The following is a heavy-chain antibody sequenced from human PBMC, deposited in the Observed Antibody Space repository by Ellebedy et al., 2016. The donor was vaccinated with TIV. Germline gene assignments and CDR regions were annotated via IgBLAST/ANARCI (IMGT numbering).Heavy chain of an antibody. J-gene: IGHJ4*02. D-gene: IGHD7-27*01. V-gene: IGHV1-8*01. Sequence: AASVKVSCKASGYTLTDYDINWVRQATGLGLEWLGWMNPKTGNTGYAQKFQGRVTMTRDTSINTAYMELRSLTSEDTAVYYCANDLARTGDFDYWGQGSLVTVSS. CDR1: GYTLTDYD. CDR3: ANDLARTGDFDY. CDR2: MNPKTGNT.